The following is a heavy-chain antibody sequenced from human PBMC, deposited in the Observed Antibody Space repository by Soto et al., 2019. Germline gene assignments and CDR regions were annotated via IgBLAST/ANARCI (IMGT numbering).Heavy chain of an antibody. J-gene: IGHJ4*02. CDR3: ARVPRKIVAMVTGDY. V-gene: IGHV1-18*04. CDR1: GYTFTSFG. Sequence: QVELVQSGPEVMKPGASMKVSCKTSGYTFTSFGISWVRQAPGQGLEWMGWISSNTGNTKYAEKFQGRVTLSTDTSTRTAFMELRSLRSDDTAVYYCARVPRKIVAMVTGDYWDQGTLVTVSS. D-gene: IGHD2-15*01. CDR2: ISSNTGNT.